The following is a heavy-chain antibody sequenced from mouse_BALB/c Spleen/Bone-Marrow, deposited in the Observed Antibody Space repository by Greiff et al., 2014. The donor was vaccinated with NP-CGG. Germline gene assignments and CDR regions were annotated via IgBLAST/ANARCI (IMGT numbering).Heavy chain of an antibody. V-gene: IGHV1-69*02. CDR2: IDPSDSET. Sequence: QVQLQQSGAELLKPGAPVKLSCKASGYTFTSYWMNWGKQRPGRGLEWIGRIDPSDSETHYNQKFKDKATLTVDKSSSTAYIQLSSLTSEDSAVYYCARALGDGYYYAMDYWGQGTSVTVSS. D-gene: IGHD2-3*01. J-gene: IGHJ4*01. CDR3: ARALGDGYYYAMDY. CDR1: GYTFTSYW.